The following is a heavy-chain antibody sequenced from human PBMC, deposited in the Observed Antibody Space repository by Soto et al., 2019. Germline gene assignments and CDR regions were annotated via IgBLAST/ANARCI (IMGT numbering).Heavy chain of an antibody. CDR3: ALARIFGVVHNWFDP. CDR1: GFTFSGSA. Sequence: GGSLRLSCAASGFTFSGSAMHWVRQASGKGLEWVGRIRSKANSYATAYAASVKGRFTISRDDSKNTAYLQMNSLKTEDTAVYYCALARIFGVVHNWFDPWGQGTLVTVSS. CDR2: IRSKANSYAT. J-gene: IGHJ5*02. V-gene: IGHV3-73*01. D-gene: IGHD3-3*01.